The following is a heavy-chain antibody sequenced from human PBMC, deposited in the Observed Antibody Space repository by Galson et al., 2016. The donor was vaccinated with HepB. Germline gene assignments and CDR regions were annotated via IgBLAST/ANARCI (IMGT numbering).Heavy chain of an antibody. Sequence: ETLSLTCNVSAGSISTYYWSWIRQPPGKGLEWIGCIYYTGSTDYNPSLESRVTISVDTSRNQFSLKLSSVTAADTAMYYCARDYRIYYYGMDVWGQGSTVTVSS. CDR2: IYYTGST. D-gene: IGHD2-15*01. J-gene: IGHJ6*02. CDR1: AGSISTYY. V-gene: IGHV4-59*12. CDR3: ARDYRIYYYGMDV.